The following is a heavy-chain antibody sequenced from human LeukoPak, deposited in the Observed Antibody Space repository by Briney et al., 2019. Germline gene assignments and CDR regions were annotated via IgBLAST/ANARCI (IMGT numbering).Heavy chain of an antibody. D-gene: IGHD3-3*01. V-gene: IGHV3-33*08. J-gene: IGHJ4*02. CDR2: IWYDGSNK. CDR1: GFTFSSFW. Sequence: PGGSLRLSCAASGFTFSSFWMHWVRQAPGKGLEWVAVIWYDGSNKYYADSVKGRFTISRDNSKNTLYLQMNSLRAEDTAVYYCARDLEDAGKYYFDYWGQGTLVTVSS. CDR3: ARDLEDAGKYYFDY.